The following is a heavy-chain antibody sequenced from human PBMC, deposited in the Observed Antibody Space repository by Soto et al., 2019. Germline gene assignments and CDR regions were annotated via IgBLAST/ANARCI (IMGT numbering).Heavy chain of an antibody. CDR1: GYTFTSYF. CDR3: AILEGDYDYGDPYFAY. Sequence: ASVKVSCKASGYTFTSYFMHWVRQAPGQGLEWMGRINPSDGSTTYSLKFQGRVTMTSDTSTTTVFMELDSLRSDDTAVYYCAILEGDYDYGDPYFAYWGQGTLVTVS. J-gene: IGHJ4*02. CDR2: INPSDGST. D-gene: IGHD4-17*01. V-gene: IGHV1-46*01.